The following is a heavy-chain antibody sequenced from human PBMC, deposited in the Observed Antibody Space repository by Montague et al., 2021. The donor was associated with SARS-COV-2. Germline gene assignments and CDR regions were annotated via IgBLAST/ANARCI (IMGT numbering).Heavy chain of an antibody. CDR1: GGSFSTYS. CDR3: ARLGDGVVPSPILGVGPYYSYYYMDV. Sequence: SDTLSLTCAVHGGSFSTYSWNWIRQPPGKGLEWIGEIHHGGSTNYNPSLKSRVTISADTSKTQFSLKLTSLAAADTAVYYCARLGDGVVPSPILGVGPYYSYYYMDVWGKGTTVTVSS. V-gene: IGHV4-34*01. D-gene: IGHD3-10*01. CDR2: IHHGGST. J-gene: IGHJ6*03.